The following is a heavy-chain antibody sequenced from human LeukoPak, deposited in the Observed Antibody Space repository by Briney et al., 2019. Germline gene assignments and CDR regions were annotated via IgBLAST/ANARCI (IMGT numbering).Heavy chain of an antibody. D-gene: IGHD1-26*01. J-gene: IGHJ4*02. V-gene: IGHV3-7*01. Sequence: GGSLRLSCAASGFTFSSYWMSWVRQAPGKGLEWVANIKQDGSEKYYVDSVKGRFTISRDNAKNSLYLQMNSLRAEDTAVYYCARDGELLPSLTPLFDYWGQGTLVTVSS. CDR1: GFTFSSYW. CDR3: ARDGELLPSLTPLFDY. CDR2: IKQDGSEK.